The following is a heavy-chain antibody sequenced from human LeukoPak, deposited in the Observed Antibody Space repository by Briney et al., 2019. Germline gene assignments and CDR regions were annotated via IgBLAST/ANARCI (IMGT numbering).Heavy chain of an antibody. CDR1: GGSISSYY. D-gene: IGHD4-17*01. CDR3: ARSYGAQRAYDY. Sequence: SETLSLSCTVSGGSISSYYWCWIRQPPGKGLEWIGYINYSGSTYYNPSLKSRVTISVDTSKNQFSLKLSSVTAADTAVYSCARSYGAQRAYDYWGQGALVTVSS. J-gene: IGHJ4*02. CDR2: INYSGST. V-gene: IGHV4-59*01.